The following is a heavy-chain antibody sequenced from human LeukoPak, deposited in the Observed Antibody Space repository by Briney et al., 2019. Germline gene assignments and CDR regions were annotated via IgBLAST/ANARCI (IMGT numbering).Heavy chain of an antibody. CDR1: GFTFSSYG. CDR3: AKDASSSWFFDY. J-gene: IGHJ4*02. D-gene: IGHD6-13*01. V-gene: IGHV3-30*18. CDR2: ISYDGSNK. Sequence: GGSLRLSCAASGFTFSSYGMHWVRQAPGKGLEWVAVISYDGSNKYYADSVKGRFTISRDNSKNTLYLQMNSLRAEDRAVYYCAKDASSSWFFDYWGQGTLVTVSS.